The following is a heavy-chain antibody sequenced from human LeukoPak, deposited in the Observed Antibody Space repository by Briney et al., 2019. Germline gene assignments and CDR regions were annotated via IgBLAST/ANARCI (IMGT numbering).Heavy chain of an antibody. D-gene: IGHD5-18*01. Sequence: GGSLRLSCAASEFTFSSYGMHWVHQAPGKGLEWVAFIRYDGSNKYYADSVKGRFTISRDNSKNTLYLQMNSLRAEDTAVYYCAKDRGRGYSYGYADYWGQGTLVTVSS. CDR3: AKDRGRGYSYGYADY. J-gene: IGHJ4*02. CDR1: EFTFSSYG. V-gene: IGHV3-30*02. CDR2: IRYDGSNK.